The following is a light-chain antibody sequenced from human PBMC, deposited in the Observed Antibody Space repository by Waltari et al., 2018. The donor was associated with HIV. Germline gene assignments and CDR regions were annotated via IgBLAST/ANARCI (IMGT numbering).Light chain of an antibody. J-gene: IGKJ2*01. CDR1: QSISSW. V-gene: IGKV1-5*03. CDR2: KAT. Sequence: DIQMTQSPSTRSPHVGNRVTITCRASQSISSWLAWYQQKPGTAPKLLIYKATTLESGVPSRFSGSGSGTEFTLTISSLQPDDFATYYCQRYNTYPYTFGQGTKLE. CDR3: QRYNTYPYT.